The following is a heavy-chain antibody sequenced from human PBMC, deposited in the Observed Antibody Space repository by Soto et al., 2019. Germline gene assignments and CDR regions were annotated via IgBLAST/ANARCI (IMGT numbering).Heavy chain of an antibody. V-gene: IGHV4-61*01. CDR1: GGSVSSGSYY. D-gene: IGHD3-3*01. J-gene: IGHJ5*02. Sequence: SETLSLTCTVSGGSVSSGSYYWSWIRQPPGKGLEWIGYIYYSGSTNYNPSLKSRVTISVDTPKNQFSLKLSSVTAADTAVYDCVRAHSEPFWCGYYSGIRGARDANWFDPWGQGTLVTVSS. CDR2: IYYSGST. CDR3: VRAHSEPFWCGYYSGIRGARDANWFDP.